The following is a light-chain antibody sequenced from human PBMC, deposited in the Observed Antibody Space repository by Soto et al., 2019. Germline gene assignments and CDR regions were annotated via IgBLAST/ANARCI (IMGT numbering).Light chain of an antibody. CDR2: GDN. J-gene: IGLJ1*01. Sequence: QSVLTQPPSVSGAPGQRVTISCTGSRSNIGAGYDVHWYQQLPGTAPKLLIYGDNNRPSGVLDRFSGSKSGTSTSLAITGLQAEDEADYYCQSYDNSLSGSLFGTGTKVTVL. CDR3: QSYDNSLSGSL. V-gene: IGLV1-40*01. CDR1: RSNIGAGYD.